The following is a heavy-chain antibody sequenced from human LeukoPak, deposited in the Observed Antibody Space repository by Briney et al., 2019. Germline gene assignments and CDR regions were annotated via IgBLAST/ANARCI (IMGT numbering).Heavy chain of an antibody. V-gene: IGHV3-33*08. J-gene: IGHJ4*02. D-gene: IGHD2-15*01. CDR3: ARAGYCSGGSCYGSDY. Sequence: GGSLRLSCAASGFTFSSYWMSWVRQAPGKGLEWVAAIWYDGSIQYYADSVKGRFTISRDNSKNTLYLQMDSLRAEDTAVYYCARAGYCSGGSCYGSDYWGQGTLVSVSS. CDR2: IWYDGSIQ. CDR1: GFTFSSYW.